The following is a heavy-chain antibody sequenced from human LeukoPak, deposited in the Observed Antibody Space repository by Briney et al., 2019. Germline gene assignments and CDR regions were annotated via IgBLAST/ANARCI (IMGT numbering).Heavy chain of an antibody. CDR3: ATPDRSGWYDY. CDR2: IYYSGST. Sequence: SETLSLTCTVYGGYISSSSYYWGWIRQPPGKGLEWIGSIYYSGSTYYDPSPKSRVTISVDTSKNQSSLMLSPVTAADTAVYYCATPDRSGWYDYWGQGTLVTVSS. CDR1: GGYISSSSYY. J-gene: IGHJ4*02. V-gene: IGHV4-39*01. D-gene: IGHD6-19*01.